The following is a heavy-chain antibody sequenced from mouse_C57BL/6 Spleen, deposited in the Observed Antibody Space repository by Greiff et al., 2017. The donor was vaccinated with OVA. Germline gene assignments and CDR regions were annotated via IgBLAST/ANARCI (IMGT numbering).Heavy chain of an antibody. CDR3: ARVYDYDEGAWFAY. CDR1: GFSLSTFGMG. Sequence: QVTLKESGPGILQPSQTLSLTCSFSGFSLSTFGMGVGWIRQPSGQGLEWLAHIWWDDDKYYNPALKSRLTISKDTSKNQVFLKIANVDTADTATYYCARVYDYDEGAWFAYWGQGTLVTVSA. CDR2: IWWDDDK. V-gene: IGHV8-8*01. J-gene: IGHJ3*01. D-gene: IGHD2-4*01.